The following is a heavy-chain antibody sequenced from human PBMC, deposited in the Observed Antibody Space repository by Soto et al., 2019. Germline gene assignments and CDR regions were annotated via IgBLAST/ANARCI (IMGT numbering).Heavy chain of an antibody. J-gene: IGHJ4*02. CDR1: GFSFSAYS. D-gene: IGHD3-16*01. CDR3: AAGGGSFDF. V-gene: IGHV3-21*01. CDR2: IDSSGRYI. Sequence: GGSLRLSCLASGFSFSAYSLNWVRQAPGKGLEWVSSIDSSGRYIFYADSVEGRFTISRDDAKTSVYLLMNSLRADDTGVYYCAAGGGSFDFWGQGTLVTVSS.